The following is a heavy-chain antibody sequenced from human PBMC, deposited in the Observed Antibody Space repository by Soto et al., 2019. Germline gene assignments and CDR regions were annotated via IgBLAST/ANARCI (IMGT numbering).Heavy chain of an antibody. CDR1: GFTFNAYT. Sequence: QTGGSLRLSCAASGFTFNAYTMHWVRQAPGKGLEWVAVISNDGSNKYYADSVKGRFTISRDNSDNSLDLQMDSLRADDTAVYYCARDGFLESFSVQADNFYKYGSDVWGPGTTVTVSS. CDR2: ISNDGSNK. J-gene: IGHJ6*02. D-gene: IGHD3-3*01. V-gene: IGHV3-30-3*01. CDR3: ARDGFLESFSVQADNFYKYGSDV.